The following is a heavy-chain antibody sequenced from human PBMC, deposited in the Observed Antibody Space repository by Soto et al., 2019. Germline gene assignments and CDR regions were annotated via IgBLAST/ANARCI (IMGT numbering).Heavy chain of an antibody. CDR1: AFTFNNYA. J-gene: IGHJ4*02. CDR3: AKSRYSDSSGDFYDY. CDR2: IGGSGRTT. V-gene: IGHV3-23*01. Sequence: RRLSCAASAFTFNNYAMSWVRQAPGKGLEWVSGIGGSGRTTYYADSVKGRFTISRDNSNNTLFLQMNSLRAEDTAVYYCAKSRYSDSSGDFYDYWGQGTLVTVSS. D-gene: IGHD3-22*01.